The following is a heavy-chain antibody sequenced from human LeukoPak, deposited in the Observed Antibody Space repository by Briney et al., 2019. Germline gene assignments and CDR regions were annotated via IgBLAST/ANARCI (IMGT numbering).Heavy chain of an antibody. CDR1: GFTFSSYA. V-gene: IGHV3-30-3*01. D-gene: IGHD3-22*01. CDR2: ISYDGSNK. Sequence: GGSLRLSCAASGFTFSSYAMHWVRQAPGKGLEWVAVISYDGSNKYYADSVKGRFTISRDNSKNTLYLQMNSLRAEDTAVYYCARDPDDSSGYYLDYWGRGTLVTVSS. J-gene: IGHJ4*02. CDR3: ARDPDDSSGYYLDY.